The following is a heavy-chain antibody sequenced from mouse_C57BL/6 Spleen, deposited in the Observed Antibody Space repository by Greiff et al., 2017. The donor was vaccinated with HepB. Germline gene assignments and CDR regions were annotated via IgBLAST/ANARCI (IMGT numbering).Heavy chain of an antibody. V-gene: IGHV1-53*01. CDR1: GYTFTSYW. J-gene: IGHJ3*01. CDR3: ARERIYYSNLFAY. CDR2: INPSNGGT. Sequence: QVQLQQPGTELVKPGASVKLSCTASGYTFTSYWMHWVKQRPGQGLEWIGNINPSNGGTNYNEKFKSKATLTVDKSSSTAYMQLSSLTSEDSAVYYCARERIYYSNLFAYWGQGTLVTVSA. D-gene: IGHD2-5*01.